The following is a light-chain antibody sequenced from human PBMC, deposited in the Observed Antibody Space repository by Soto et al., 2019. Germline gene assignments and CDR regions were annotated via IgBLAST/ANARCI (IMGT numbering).Light chain of an antibody. CDR2: EGS. Sequence: QSALTQPASVSGSPGQSITISCTGTSSDVGSYNFVSWYQQHPGKAPKLMIYEGSKRPSGVSNRFSGSKSGNTASLTISGLQAEYEADYYCCSYAGSSTYVFGTGTKVTVL. J-gene: IGLJ1*01. V-gene: IGLV2-23*01. CDR1: SSDVGSYNF. CDR3: CSYAGSSTYV.